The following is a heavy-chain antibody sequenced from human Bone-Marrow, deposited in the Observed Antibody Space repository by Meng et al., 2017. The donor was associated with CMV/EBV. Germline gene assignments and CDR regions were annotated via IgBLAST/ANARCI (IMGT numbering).Heavy chain of an antibody. Sequence: GGSLRLSCAASGFPFSTYSMHWVRQAPGKGLEWVSSISGSSTYIYYAESVKGRFTISRDNAKNSLYLQMNSLRAEDTAVYYCATSKSTILGYCSSAACHLEYWRQGTLVTVSS. D-gene: IGHD2-2*01. CDR3: ATSKSTILGYCSSAACHLEY. CDR1: GFPFSTYS. J-gene: IGHJ4*02. CDR2: ISGSSTYI. V-gene: IGHV3-21*01.